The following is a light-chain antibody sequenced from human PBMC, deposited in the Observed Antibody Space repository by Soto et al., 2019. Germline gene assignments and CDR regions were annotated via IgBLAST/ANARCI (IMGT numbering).Light chain of an antibody. CDR3: SSYTSRSTLGV. Sequence: QYALTQSASASGSPGQSITISCTGTNSDIGGYNYVSWYQQHPGKAPKLMIYDVSNRPSGVSYRFSGSKSGNTASLTISGLQAEDEADYYCSSYTSRSTLGVFGGGTKLTVL. CDR2: DVS. J-gene: IGLJ2*01. V-gene: IGLV2-14*03. CDR1: NSDIGGYNY.